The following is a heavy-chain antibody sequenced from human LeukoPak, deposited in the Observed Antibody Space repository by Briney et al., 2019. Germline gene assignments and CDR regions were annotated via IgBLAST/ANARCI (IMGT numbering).Heavy chain of an antibody. CDR1: GYTLTELS. V-gene: IGHV1-24*01. CDR3: ATLLPNDNSPKRNPPDY. Sequence: ASVKVSCKVSGYTLTELSMHWVRQAPGKGLEWMGGFDPEDGETIYAQKFQGRVTMTEDTSTDTAYMELSSLRSEDTAVYYCATLLPNDNSPKRNPPDYWGQRTLVTVSS. CDR2: FDPEDGET. D-gene: IGHD4-23*01. J-gene: IGHJ4*02.